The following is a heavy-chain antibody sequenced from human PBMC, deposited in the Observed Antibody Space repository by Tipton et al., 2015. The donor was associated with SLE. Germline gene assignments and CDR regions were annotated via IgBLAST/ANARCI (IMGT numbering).Heavy chain of an antibody. V-gene: IGHV3-48*03. D-gene: IGHD1-26*01. J-gene: IGHJ4*02. Sequence: SLRLSCAASGFTFRSYEMNWVRQAPGKGLEWVSYISGSGATIYYADSVKGRFTISRDNAKNSLYLLMNSLRAEDTAVYYCAREGSGTPDYWGQGTLVTVSS. CDR3: AREGSGTPDY. CDR2: ISGSGATI. CDR1: GFTFRSYE.